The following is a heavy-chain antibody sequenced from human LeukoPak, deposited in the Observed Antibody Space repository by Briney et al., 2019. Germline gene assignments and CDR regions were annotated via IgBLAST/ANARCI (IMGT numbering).Heavy chain of an antibody. D-gene: IGHD2-2*01. CDR3: ARAPSTSTLDYYYYMDV. CDR2: MYDSGST. J-gene: IGHJ6*03. Sequence: GGSLTLSCAASGFTIRTNYMSWVRQAPGKGLEWVSVMYDSGSTYYADSVKGRFTISRDNSKNTLYLQMNSLRAEDTAVYYCARAPSTSTLDYYYYMDVWGKGTTVTVSS. CDR1: GFTIRTNY. V-gene: IGHV3-53*01.